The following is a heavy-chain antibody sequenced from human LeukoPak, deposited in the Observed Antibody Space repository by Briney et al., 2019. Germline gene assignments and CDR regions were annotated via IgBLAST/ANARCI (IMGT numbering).Heavy chain of an antibody. CDR1: GFTFDDYG. CDR2: INWNGGST. CDR3: ARAMVRGGGRISEYFQH. D-gene: IGHD3-10*01. V-gene: IGHV3-20*04. J-gene: IGHJ1*01. Sequence: GGSLRLSCAASGFTFDDYGMSWVRQAPGKGLEWVSGINWNGGSTGYADSVKGRFTISRDNAKNSLCLQMNSLRAEDTALYYCARAMVRGGGRISEYFQHWGQGTLVTVSS.